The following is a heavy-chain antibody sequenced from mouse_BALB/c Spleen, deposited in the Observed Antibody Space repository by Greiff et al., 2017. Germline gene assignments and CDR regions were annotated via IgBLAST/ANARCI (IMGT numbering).Heavy chain of an antibody. CDR3: AREGALLRRMDY. CDR1: GYTFTSYW. Sequence: QVQLQQSGTVLARPGASVKMSCKASGYTFTSYWMHWVKQRPGQGLEWIGVINPGSGGTNYNEKFKGKATLTADKSSSTAYMQLSSLTSDDSAVYFCAREGALLRRMDYWGQGTSVTVSS. CDR2: INPGSGGT. J-gene: IGHJ4*01. D-gene: IGHD1-2*01. V-gene: IGHV1-54*01.